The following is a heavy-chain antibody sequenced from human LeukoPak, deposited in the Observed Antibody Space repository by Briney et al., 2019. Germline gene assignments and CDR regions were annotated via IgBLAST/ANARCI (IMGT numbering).Heavy chain of an antibody. V-gene: IGHV1-24*01. Sequence: GASVKVSCKVSGYTLTELSMHWVRQAPGKGLEWMGGFDPEDGETIYAQKFQGRVTMTEDTSTDTAYMELSRLRSDDTAVYYCARSTYYYDSSGYKFAFDIWGQGTMVTVSS. CDR3: ARSTYYYDSSGYKFAFDI. CDR1: GYTLTELS. J-gene: IGHJ3*02. CDR2: FDPEDGET. D-gene: IGHD3-22*01.